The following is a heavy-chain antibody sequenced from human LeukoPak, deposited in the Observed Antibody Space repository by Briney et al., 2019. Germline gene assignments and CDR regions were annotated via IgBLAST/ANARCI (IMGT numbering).Heavy chain of an antibody. CDR1: GFTFSMYE. Sequence: GGSLRLSCAASGFTFSMYEMNWVRQAPGKGLERVSYISSSGSTIYYADSVKGRFTISRDNAKNSLYLQMNRLRAEDTAVYYCARGLAVAGDGSWFDPWGQGTLVTASS. J-gene: IGHJ5*02. CDR2: ISSSGSTI. CDR3: ARGLAVAGDGSWFDP. D-gene: IGHD6-19*01. V-gene: IGHV3-48*03.